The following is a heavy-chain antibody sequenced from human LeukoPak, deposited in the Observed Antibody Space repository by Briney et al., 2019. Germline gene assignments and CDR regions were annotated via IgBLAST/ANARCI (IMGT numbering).Heavy chain of an antibody. CDR2: INPSGGST. D-gene: IGHD5-12*01. Sequence: ASVKVSCKASGYTFTSYYMHWVRQAPGQGLEWMGIINPSGGSTSYAQKFQGRVTMTRDMSTSTVYMELSSLRSEDTAVYYCARSDIKPIAFRAPGWFDPWGQGTLVTVSS. CDR3: ARSDIKPIAFRAPGWFDP. V-gene: IGHV1-46*01. J-gene: IGHJ5*02. CDR1: GYTFTSYY.